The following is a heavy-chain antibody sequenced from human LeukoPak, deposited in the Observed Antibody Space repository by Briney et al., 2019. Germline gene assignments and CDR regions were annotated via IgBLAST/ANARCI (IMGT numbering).Heavy chain of an antibody. CDR2: IIPIFGTA. CDR3: ARDWGGYCSSTSCYIPSDDAFDI. Sequence: SVKVPCKASGGTFSSYAISWVRQAPGQGLEWMGGIIPIFGTANYAQKFQGRVTITADESTSTAYMELSSLRSEDTAVYYCARDWGGYCSSTSCYIPSDDAFDIWGQGTMVTVSS. CDR1: GGTFSSYA. J-gene: IGHJ3*02. D-gene: IGHD2-2*02. V-gene: IGHV1-69*13.